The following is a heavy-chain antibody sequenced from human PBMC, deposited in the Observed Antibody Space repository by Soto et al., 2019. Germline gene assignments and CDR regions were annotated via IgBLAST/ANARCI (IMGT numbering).Heavy chain of an antibody. D-gene: IGHD1-26*01. CDR1: GYTFTSYA. CDR3: ARDIEISQAGPTWYYYRMDV. J-gene: IGHJ6*02. Sequence: ASVKVSCKASGYTFTSYAMHWVRQAPGQRXEWMGWINAGNGNTKYSQKFQGRVTITRDTSASTAYMELSSLRSEDTAVYYCARDIEISQAGPTWYYYRMDVWGQGTTVTVSS. CDR2: INAGNGNT. V-gene: IGHV1-3*01.